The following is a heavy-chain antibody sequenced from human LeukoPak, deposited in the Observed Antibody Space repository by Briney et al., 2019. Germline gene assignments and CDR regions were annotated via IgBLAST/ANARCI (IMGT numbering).Heavy chain of an antibody. Sequence: SETLSLTCTVSGGSISSSSYYWGWIRQPPGKGLEWIGSIYYSGSTYYNPSLKSRVTISVDTSKNQFSLKLTSVTAADTAVYYCASLASVAVEKPFDYWGQGTLVTVPS. CDR3: ASLASVAVEKPFDY. D-gene: IGHD2-15*01. CDR1: GGSISSSSYY. J-gene: IGHJ4*02. V-gene: IGHV4-39*01. CDR2: IYYSGST.